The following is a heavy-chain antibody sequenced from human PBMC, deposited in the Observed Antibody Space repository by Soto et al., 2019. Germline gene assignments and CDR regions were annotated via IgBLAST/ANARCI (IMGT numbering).Heavy chain of an antibody. D-gene: IGHD2-8*01. CDR3: ARVGHVQWYFDN. J-gene: IGHJ4*01. V-gene: IGHV3-74*01. CDR1: GFTFSSYW. CDR2: ISPDGSRI. Sequence: EVQLVESGGGVVQPGGSLRLSCAGSGFTFSSYWMHWVRQTPGEGLVWVSRISPDGSRISYADSVKGRFTISRDNAENTLYLQMTSLRAEYTAVYYCARVGHVQWYFDNWGHGTLVTVSS.